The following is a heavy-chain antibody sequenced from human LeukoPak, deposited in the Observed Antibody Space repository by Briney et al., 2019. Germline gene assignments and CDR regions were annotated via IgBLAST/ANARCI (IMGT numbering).Heavy chain of an antibody. J-gene: IGHJ4*02. Sequence: GGFLILSCAASGFTFSSYGMHLVRHAPDNGLEWVAFIRYDGSNKYYPDSVKRRFTISRDNFRITLYLQMTSLRAEDTAVYYCAKDGYSSGWYFDYWGQGTLVTVSS. CDR1: GFTFSSYG. D-gene: IGHD6-19*01. CDR2: IRYDGSNK. CDR3: AKDGYSSGWYFDY. V-gene: IGHV3-30*02.